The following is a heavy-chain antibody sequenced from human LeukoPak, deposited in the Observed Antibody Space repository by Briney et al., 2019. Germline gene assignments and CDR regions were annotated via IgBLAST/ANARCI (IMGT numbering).Heavy chain of an antibody. CDR1: GFSFISYG. CDR3: AKRPSDYGEYVTYFDY. V-gene: IGHV3-30*18. Sequence: GGSLRLSCAASGFSFISYGMHWVCQAPGKGLEWVGVISDDGRSKDYADSVKGRFTISRDNSKDTLYLQMSSLRAEDTAVYYCAKRPSDYGEYVTYFDYWGQGTLVTVSS. CDR2: ISDDGRSK. J-gene: IGHJ4*02. D-gene: IGHD4-17*01.